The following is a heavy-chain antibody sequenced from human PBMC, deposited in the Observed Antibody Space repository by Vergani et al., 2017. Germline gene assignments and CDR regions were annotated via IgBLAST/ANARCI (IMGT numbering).Heavy chain of an antibody. Sequence: QLQLQESGSGLVKPSQTLSLTCAVSGGSISSGGYSWSWIRQPPGKGLEWIGYIYHSGSTYYNPSLKSRVIISVDRSKNQFSLKLSSVTAAATAVYYCARGHDSSGYYYDYWGQGTLVTVSS. J-gene: IGHJ4*02. V-gene: IGHV4-30-2*01. CDR1: GGSISSGGYS. CDR2: IYHSGST. D-gene: IGHD3-22*01. CDR3: ARGHDSSGYYYDY.